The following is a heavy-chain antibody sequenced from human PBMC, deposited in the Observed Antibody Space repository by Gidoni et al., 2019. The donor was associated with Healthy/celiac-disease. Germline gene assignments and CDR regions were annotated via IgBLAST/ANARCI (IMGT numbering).Heavy chain of an antibody. J-gene: IGHJ6*02. V-gene: IGHV4-59*01. CDR3: ARDTLHSALVDYYGMDV. Sequence: QLQLQESSPGLVQPPETLSLTCTVSGGSISSYYWSWIRQPPGKGLEWIGYIYYSGSTNYNPSLKSRVTISVDTSKNQFSLKLSSVTAADTAVYYCARDTLHSALVDYYGMDVGGQGTTVTVSS. D-gene: IGHD1-26*01. CDR2: IYYSGST. CDR1: GGSISSYY.